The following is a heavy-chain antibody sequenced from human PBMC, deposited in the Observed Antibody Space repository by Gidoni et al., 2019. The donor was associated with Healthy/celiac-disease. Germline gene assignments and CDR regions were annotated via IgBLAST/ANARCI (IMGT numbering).Heavy chain of an antibody. CDR1: GLSLSTSVMC. CDR2: IDREDDK. D-gene: IGHD3-3*01. Sequence: QLTFRASGPSLVKPTQPLTLTFPFSGLSLSTSVMCVSWISQPPGKALEWLARIDREDDKYYSTALKTRLTIAKETSKNQVVLKMTNMDPVDTATYYCARSILGILVFDPGGQGTLVTVSA. J-gene: IGHJ5*02. CDR3: ARSILGILVFDP. V-gene: IGHV2-70*15.